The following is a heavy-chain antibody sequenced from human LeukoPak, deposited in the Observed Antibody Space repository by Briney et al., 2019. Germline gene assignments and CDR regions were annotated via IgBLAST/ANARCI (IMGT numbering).Heavy chain of an antibody. CDR3: ESVEEVPAAIGDSVNWLDP. CDR1: GFTFSSYS. V-gene: IGHV3-48*02. Sequence: GGSLRLSCAASGFTFSSYSMSWVRQAPGKGLEWVSYISSSSSTIYYAYAVKGLVTISRDNTKNSLYLQMNSLRDEDTAVYYCESVEEVPAAIGDSVNWLDPWGQGPLVTVFS. CDR2: ISSSSSTI. D-gene: IGHD2-2*01. J-gene: IGHJ5*02.